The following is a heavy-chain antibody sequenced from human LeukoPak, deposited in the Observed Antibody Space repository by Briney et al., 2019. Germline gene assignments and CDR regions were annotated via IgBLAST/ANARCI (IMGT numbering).Heavy chain of an antibody. CDR2: IYYSGST. J-gene: IGHJ4*02. Sequence: SETRSLTCTVSGGSISSYYWSWIRQPPGKGLEWIGYIYYSGSTNYNPSLKSRVTISVDTSKNQFSLKLSSVTAADTAVYYCAKESGGSSSGGFFGYWGQGTLVTVSS. D-gene: IGHD6-6*01. V-gene: IGHV4-59*01. CDR1: GGSISSYY. CDR3: AKESGGSSSGGFFGY.